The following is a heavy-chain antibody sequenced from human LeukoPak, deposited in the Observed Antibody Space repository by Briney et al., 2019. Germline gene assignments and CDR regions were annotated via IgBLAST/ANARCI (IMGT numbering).Heavy chain of an antibody. D-gene: IGHD5-12*01. CDR1: GFTFSSYS. CDR3: ARVGYSSYETDY. CDR2: ISSSSRTI. Sequence: GGSLRLSCAASGFTFSSYSMNWVRQAPGKGLEWVSYISSSSRTIYYAESVKGRFTISRHNAKNSLYLQMNSLIAEDTAVYYCARVGYSSYETDYWGQGTLVTVSS. J-gene: IGHJ4*02. V-gene: IGHV3-48*01.